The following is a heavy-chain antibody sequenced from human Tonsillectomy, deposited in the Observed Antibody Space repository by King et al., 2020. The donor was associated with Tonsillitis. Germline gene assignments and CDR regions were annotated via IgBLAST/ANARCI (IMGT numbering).Heavy chain of an antibody. D-gene: IGHD3-9*01. CDR1: GFTFSSYE. J-gene: IGHJ4*02. CDR3: ARGGFDWLLSPYLDY. Sequence: VQLVESGGGLVQPAGSLRLSCAASGFTFSSYEMNWVRQAPGKGLEWVSYISSSGSTIYYADFVRGRFTISRDNAKNSLYLQMNSLRAEDTAVYYCARGGFDWLLSPYLDYWGQGTLVTVSS. CDR2: ISSSGSTI. V-gene: IGHV3-48*03.